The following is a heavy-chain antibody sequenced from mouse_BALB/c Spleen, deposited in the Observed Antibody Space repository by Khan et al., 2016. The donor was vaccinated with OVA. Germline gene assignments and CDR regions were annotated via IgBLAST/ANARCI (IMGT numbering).Heavy chain of an antibody. D-gene: IGHD2-1*01. V-gene: IGHV1-4*01. CDR3: AKRNTGYALDY. CDR2: FIPKSDYT. J-gene: IGHJ4*01. Sequence: QVRLQLSGAELARPGASVKMSCKASGYTFTSHTMHWVNQRFGQGLEWFGYFIPKSDYTQYNQKFNDQATLTADISYNPSFLQLSSLTSEDSAVYCSAKRNTGYALDYWGQGTSVTVSS. CDR1: GYTFTSHT.